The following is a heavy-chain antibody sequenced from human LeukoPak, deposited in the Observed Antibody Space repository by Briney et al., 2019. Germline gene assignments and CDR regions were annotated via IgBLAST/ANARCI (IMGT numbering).Heavy chain of an antibody. CDR1: GFTFSGSA. J-gene: IGHJ4*02. D-gene: IGHD1-1*01. Sequence: GGSLRLSRAASGFTFSGSAMHWVRQAPGKGLEWVGRIRSKANSYATAYAASVKGRFTISRDDSKNTAYLQMNSLKTEDTAVYYCTRHGNEKLVDYWGQGTLVTVSS. CDR2: IRSKANSYAT. CDR3: TRHGNEKLVDY. V-gene: IGHV3-73*01.